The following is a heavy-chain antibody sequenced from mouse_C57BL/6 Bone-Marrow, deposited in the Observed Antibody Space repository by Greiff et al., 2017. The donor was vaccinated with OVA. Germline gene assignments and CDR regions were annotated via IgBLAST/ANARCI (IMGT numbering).Heavy chain of an antibody. V-gene: IGHV14-4*01. CDR3: TGYYYGDFDV. J-gene: IGHJ1*03. Sequence: VHLQQSVPELLRPGPSFTFSCTPFGFPFIDAYLHWLQQRPDLGLVWIGWIDPENGDTEYASKFQGKATITADTSSNTAYLQLSSLTSEDTAVYYCTGYYYGDFDVWGTGTTVTVSS. CDR1: GFPFIDAY. D-gene: IGHD1-1*01. CDR2: IDPENGDT.